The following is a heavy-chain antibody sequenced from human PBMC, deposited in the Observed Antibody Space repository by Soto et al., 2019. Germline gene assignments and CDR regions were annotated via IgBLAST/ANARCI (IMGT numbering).Heavy chain of an antibody. CDR1: GGSFSTYG. CDR2: IIPIFAST. D-gene: IGHD3-16*01. CDR3: ARGREENFRVVLINYYGMDV. Sequence: QLQRVQSGAEVKKPGSSVKVSCKSSGGSFSTYGLSWVRQAPGQGLEWMGGIIPIFASTTYAQKFEGRVTITADESTNTAYMELRSLISQDTAIYYCARGREENFRVVLINYYGMDVWGQGTAVTVS. J-gene: IGHJ6*02. V-gene: IGHV1-69*01.